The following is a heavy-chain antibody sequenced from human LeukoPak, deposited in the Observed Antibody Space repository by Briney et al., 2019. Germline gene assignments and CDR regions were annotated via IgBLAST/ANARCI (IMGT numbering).Heavy chain of an antibody. CDR2: IYYSGST. D-gene: IGHD3-22*01. CDR1: GGSISSYY. V-gene: IGHV4-59*08. Sequence: SETLSLTCTVSGGSISSYYWSWIRQPPGKGLEGIGYIYYSGSTNYNPSLKSRVTISVDTSKNQFSLKLSSVTAADTAVYYCARAHYYDSSSYYHANAFDIWGQGTMVTVSS. CDR3: ARAHYYDSSSYYHANAFDI. J-gene: IGHJ3*02.